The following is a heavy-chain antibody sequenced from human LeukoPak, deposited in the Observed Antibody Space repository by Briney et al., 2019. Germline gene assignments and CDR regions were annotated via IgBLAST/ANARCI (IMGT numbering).Heavy chain of an antibody. CDR1: GGPISSSSYY. CDR3: ARATVEDAFDI. J-gene: IGHJ3*02. Sequence: SETLSLTCTVSGGPISSSSYYWGWIRQPPGKGLEWIGTIYYSGTTYYSPSLMSRVAISVDTSKNQFSLKLSSVTAADTAVYYCARATVEDAFDIWGQGTMVTVSS. CDR2: IYYSGTT. D-gene: IGHD4-23*01. V-gene: IGHV4-39*01.